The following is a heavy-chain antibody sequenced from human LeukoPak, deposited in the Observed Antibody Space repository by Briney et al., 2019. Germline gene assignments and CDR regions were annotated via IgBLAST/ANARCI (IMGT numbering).Heavy chain of an antibody. CDR3: ARERWGAMDY. V-gene: IGHV4-59*01. CDR2: IYYSGST. Sequence: PSETLSLTCTVSGGSISSYYWSWIRQPPGKGLKWIGYIYYSGSTNYNPSLKSRVTISVDTSKNQFSLKLSSVTAADTAVYYCARERWGAMDYWGQGTLVTVSS. J-gene: IGHJ4*02. D-gene: IGHD3-16*01. CDR1: GGSISSYY.